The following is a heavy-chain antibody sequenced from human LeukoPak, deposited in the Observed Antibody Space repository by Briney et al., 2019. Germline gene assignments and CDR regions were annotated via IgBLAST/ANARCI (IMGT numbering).Heavy chain of an antibody. Sequence: ASVKVSCKASGGTFSSYTISWVRQAPGQGLEWMGRITPILGIANYAQKFQGRVTITADKSTSTAYMELSSLRSEDTAVYYCARGGSSSHWYFDLWGRGTLVTVSS. D-gene: IGHD6-6*01. V-gene: IGHV1-69*02. CDR1: GGTFSSYT. J-gene: IGHJ2*01. CDR3: ARGGSSSHWYFDL. CDR2: ITPILGIA.